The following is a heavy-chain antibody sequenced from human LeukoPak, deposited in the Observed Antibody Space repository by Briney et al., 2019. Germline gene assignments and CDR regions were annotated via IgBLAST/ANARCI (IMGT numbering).Heavy chain of an antibody. CDR1: GFTFSTYS. J-gene: IGHJ4*02. V-gene: IGHV3-21*04. D-gene: IGHD4-17*01. CDR3: ARTLRHDY. CDR2: ISSSSTYI. Sequence: PGGSLRLSCAGSGFTFSTYSMNWVRQAPGKGLEWVSSISSSSTYIYYADSVKGRFTISRDNSKNTLYLQMNSLRAEDTAVYYCARTLRHDYWGQGTLVTVSS.